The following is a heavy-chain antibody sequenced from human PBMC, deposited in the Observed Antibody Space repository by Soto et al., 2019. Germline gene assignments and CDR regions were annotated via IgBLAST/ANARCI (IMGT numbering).Heavy chain of an antibody. V-gene: IGHV3-30-3*01. CDR3: AREYRGYYYDSSGYYYGY. Sequence: QVQLVESGGGVVQPGRSLRLSCAASGFTFSSYAMHWVRQAPGKGLDWGAVISYDGSNKYYADSVKCRFTISRDNSKNPLYLQMNSLRAEDTAVYYCAREYRGYYYDSSGYYYGYWGQGTLVTVSS. J-gene: IGHJ4*02. CDR2: ISYDGSNK. D-gene: IGHD3-22*01. CDR1: GFTFSSYA.